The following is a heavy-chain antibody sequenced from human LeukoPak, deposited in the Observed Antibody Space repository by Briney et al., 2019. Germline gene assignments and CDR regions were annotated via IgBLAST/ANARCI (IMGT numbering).Heavy chain of an antibody. D-gene: IGHD3-10*02. V-gene: IGHV5-51*01. CDR1: GYTFAAYG. J-gene: IGHJ4*02. CDR2: AYPGNSNI. Sequence: GESLKISCKRSGYTFAAYGIGGVRQMLGKGLEWIGIAYPGNSNIKYNTFFQCRVTISDDKTNSTAYLQWSSLRDSDTGIYYCARHEALQYYVRAEYWGQGTLVTVSS. CDR3: ARHEALQYYVRAEY.